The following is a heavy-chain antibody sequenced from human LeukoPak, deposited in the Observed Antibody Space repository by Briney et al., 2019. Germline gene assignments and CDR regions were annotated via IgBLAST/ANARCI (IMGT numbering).Heavy chain of an antibody. J-gene: IGHJ5*02. CDR2: IYDTGRT. Sequence: SETLSLTCSVSVDSMFGYYWSWLRQPPGGGLEWIGYIYDTGRTNYSPSLMSRVTISLDTYNKQFSLRLTSVTAADTAVYYCARDLGRHNWIQASRGWFDPWGQGTLVTVSS. CDR1: VDSMFGYY. D-gene: IGHD5-18*01. CDR3: ARDLGRHNWIQASRGWFDP. V-gene: IGHV4-59*01.